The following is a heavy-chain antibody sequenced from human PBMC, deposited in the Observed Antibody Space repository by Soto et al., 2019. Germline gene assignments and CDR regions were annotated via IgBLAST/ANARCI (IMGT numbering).Heavy chain of an antibody. CDR3: VREGDGVYYYDGMDV. Sequence: QVQLVQSGDEVKKPGASVKVSCKASGYTFTNYGISGVRQAPGQGLEWMGWINGDTGNTVYTQKIQGRLTMTAETSTATAYMELRSLRSDDTAVYYGVREGDGVYYYDGMDVWGQVTTVIFSS. CDR1: GYTFTNYG. CDR2: INGDTGNT. V-gene: IGHV1-18*01. D-gene: IGHD3-10*01. J-gene: IGHJ6*02.